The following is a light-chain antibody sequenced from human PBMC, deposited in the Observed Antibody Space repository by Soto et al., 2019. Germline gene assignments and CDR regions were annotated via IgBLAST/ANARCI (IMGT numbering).Light chain of an antibody. V-gene: IGKV1-39*01. CDR1: QSISSY. CDR2: AAS. Sequence: DIQMTQSPSSLSASVGDRLTITCRASQSISSYLNWYQQKPGKAPKLLIYAASTLQSGVPSRFSGSGSGTDFTLTINSLQPEDVATYSCQKYSSVPVFGPGTKVEIK. J-gene: IGKJ3*01. CDR3: QKYSSVPV.